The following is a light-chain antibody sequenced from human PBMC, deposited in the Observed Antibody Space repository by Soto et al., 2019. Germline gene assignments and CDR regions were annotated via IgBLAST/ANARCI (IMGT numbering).Light chain of an antibody. CDR3: QQTYSTPPT. CDR2: GAS. CDR1: QNIDRY. Sequence: DIHMTQSPFSLSASVGDSVTITCRPSQNIDRYLHWYQHIPGKAPKLLIYGASNLQSGVPSRFTGSGSRTHFTLTISSLQPEDSATYYCQQTYSTPPTFGGGTKVE. J-gene: IGKJ4*01. V-gene: IGKV1-39*01.